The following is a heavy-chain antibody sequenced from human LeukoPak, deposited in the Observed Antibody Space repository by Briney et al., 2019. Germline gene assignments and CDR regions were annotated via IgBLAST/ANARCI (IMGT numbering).Heavy chain of an antibody. CDR1: GGSISSSSYY. CDR2: MYTSGIT. V-gene: IGHV4-39*07. D-gene: IGHD2-15*01. J-gene: IGHJ6*03. Sequence: PSETLSLTCTVSGGSISSSSYYWGWIRQPPGKGLEWIGRMYTSGITNYNPSLKSRLTISVDTSKNQFSLKLSSVSAADTAVYYCARADRYYYYMDVWGKGITVTVSS. CDR3: ARADRYYYYMDV.